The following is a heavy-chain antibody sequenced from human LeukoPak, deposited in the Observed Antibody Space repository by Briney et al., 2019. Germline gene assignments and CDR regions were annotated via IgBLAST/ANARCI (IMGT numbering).Heavy chain of an antibody. Sequence: PGGSLRLSCAASGFTFSSYAMSWVRQAPGKGLEWVSAISGSGGSTYYADSVKGRFTISRDNSKNTLYLQMNSLRAEDTAVYYCAKPGAPVPEGNWFDPWGQGTLVTVSS. CDR3: AKPGAPVPEGNWFDP. V-gene: IGHV3-23*01. CDR2: ISGSGGST. CDR1: GFTFSSYA. J-gene: IGHJ5*02. D-gene: IGHD3-10*01.